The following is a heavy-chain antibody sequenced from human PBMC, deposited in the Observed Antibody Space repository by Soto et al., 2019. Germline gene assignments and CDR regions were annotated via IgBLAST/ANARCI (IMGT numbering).Heavy chain of an antibody. CDR1: GGSISRGGYY. Sequence: QVHLQESGPGLVKPSQTLSLTCTVSGGSISRGGYYWNWIRQHPGKGLEWIGYMFYSGSTYYNPYLKSRVKVPVDTSKNQVYLNLRSVTAAETALYCCAGGPLRAGMTAVRPRLEYWGQGILVTVSS. J-gene: IGHJ4*02. CDR3: AGGPLRAGMTAVRPRLEY. V-gene: IGHV4-31*03. D-gene: IGHD6-19*01. CDR2: MFYSGST.